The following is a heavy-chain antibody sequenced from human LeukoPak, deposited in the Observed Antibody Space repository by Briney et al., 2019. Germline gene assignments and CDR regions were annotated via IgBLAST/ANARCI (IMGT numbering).Heavy chain of an antibody. CDR2: ITLSGANT. J-gene: IGHJ4*02. CDR1: GFTFSSYD. CDR3: TTVEIWFGELSLNDFDY. Sequence: GGSLRLSCAASGFTFSSYDMSWVRQAPGKGLEWVSSITLSGANTFYADSVMGRFTISRDNSKNTLYLQMNSLSAEDTAVYYCTTVEIWFGELSLNDFDYWGQGTLVTVSS. V-gene: IGHV3-23*01. D-gene: IGHD3-10*01.